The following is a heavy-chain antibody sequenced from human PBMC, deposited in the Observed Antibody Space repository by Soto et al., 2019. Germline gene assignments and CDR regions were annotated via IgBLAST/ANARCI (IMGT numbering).Heavy chain of an antibody. D-gene: IGHD5-18*01. CDR2: IIPIFGTA. CDR1: GGTFSSYA. Sequence: QVQLVQSGAEVKKPGSSVKFSCKASGGTFSSYAISWVRQAPGQGLEWMGGIIPIFGTASYAEKFQGRVTITADESTSTVYMELSSLRSEETAVYYWARGTTGYSYGFELYPWGQGTLVTASS. J-gene: IGHJ5*02. V-gene: IGHV1-69*01. CDR3: ARGTTGYSYGFELYP.